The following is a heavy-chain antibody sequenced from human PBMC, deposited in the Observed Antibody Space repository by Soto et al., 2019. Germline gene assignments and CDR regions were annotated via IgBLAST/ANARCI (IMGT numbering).Heavy chain of an antibody. CDR2: ISGSGAST. J-gene: IGHJ3*02. D-gene: IGHD6-19*01. Sequence: EVQLLESGGGLVQPGGSLRLSCAASGFTFDNYAMSWVRQTPGKGLEWVSVISGSGASTYYADSVKGRFTISRDNYKNKLFVQSNTLSAKDTDIYYCAKDRIYYSGSPDSFDIWGQGTMVTVFS. CDR1: GFTFDNYA. CDR3: AKDRIYYSGSPDSFDI. V-gene: IGHV3-23*01.